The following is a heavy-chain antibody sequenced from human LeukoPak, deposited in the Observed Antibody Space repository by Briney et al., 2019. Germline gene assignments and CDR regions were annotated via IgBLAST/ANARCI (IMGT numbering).Heavy chain of an antibody. D-gene: IGHD3-3*01. J-gene: IGHJ4*02. Sequence: RPGGSLRLSCAASGFTFDDYGMSWVRQAPGKGLEWVSGINWNGGSTGYADSVKGRFTISRDNAKNSLYLQMNSLRAEDTALYYCARSRPTDILEWLLSFDYWGQGTLVTVSS. CDR3: ARSRPTDILEWLLSFDY. CDR1: GFTFDDYG. CDR2: INWNGGST. V-gene: IGHV3-20*04.